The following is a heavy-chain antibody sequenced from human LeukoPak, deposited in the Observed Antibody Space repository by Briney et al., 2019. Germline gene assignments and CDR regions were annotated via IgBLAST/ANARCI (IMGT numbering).Heavy chain of an antibody. Sequence: GGSLRLSCAASGFTVSSNYMSWVRQAPGKGLEWVSVIYTGGSTYYADSVRGRFTISRDNSKNTLYLQMNSLRAEDTAVYYCARELGTREAFEIWGQGTMVTVSS. D-gene: IGHD1-26*01. CDR3: ARELGTREAFEI. CDR1: GFTVSSNY. V-gene: IGHV3-53*01. CDR2: IYTGGST. J-gene: IGHJ3*02.